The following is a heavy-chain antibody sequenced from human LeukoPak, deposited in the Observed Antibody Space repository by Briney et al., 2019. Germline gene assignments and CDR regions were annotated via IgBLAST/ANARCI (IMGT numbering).Heavy chain of an antibody. Sequence: TGGSLRLSCAASGFTFSSYSMNWVRQAPGKGLEWVSYISSSSSTIYYADSVKGRFTISRDNAKNSLYLQMNSLRDEDTAVYYCARGSIFGVVRYYFDYWGQGTLVTVSS. CDR1: GFTFSSYS. CDR2: ISSSSSTI. V-gene: IGHV3-48*02. J-gene: IGHJ4*02. CDR3: ARGSIFGVVRYYFDY. D-gene: IGHD3-3*01.